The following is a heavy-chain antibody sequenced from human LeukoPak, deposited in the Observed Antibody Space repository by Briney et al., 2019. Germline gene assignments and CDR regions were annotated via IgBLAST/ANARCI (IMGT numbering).Heavy chain of an antibody. Sequence: PSETLSLTCTVSGGSISSYYWSWIRQPPGKGLEWIGYIYYSGSTNYNPSLKSRVTISVDTSKNQFSLKLSSVTAADTAVYYCARAPQQLPYDTVEIWGKGTMVTVSS. CDR3: ARAPQQLPYDTVEI. CDR2: IYYSGST. J-gene: IGHJ3*02. D-gene: IGHD6-13*01. V-gene: IGHV4-59*01. CDR1: GGSISSYY.